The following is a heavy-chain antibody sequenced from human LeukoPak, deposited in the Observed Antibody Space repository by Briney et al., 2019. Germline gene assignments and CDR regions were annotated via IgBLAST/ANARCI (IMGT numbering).Heavy chain of an antibody. V-gene: IGHV3-7*01. Sequence: GGSLRLSCAASGFTFSSYWMSWVRQAPGKGLEWVANINLDGSEKYYVNSVKGRFTFSRDNAKNSLFLQMNSLRAEDTAVYYCARQRGYSYGRFDYLGQGTLVTVSS. CDR2: INLDGSEK. J-gene: IGHJ4*02. CDR3: ARQRGYSYGRFDY. CDR1: GFTFSSYW. D-gene: IGHD5-18*01.